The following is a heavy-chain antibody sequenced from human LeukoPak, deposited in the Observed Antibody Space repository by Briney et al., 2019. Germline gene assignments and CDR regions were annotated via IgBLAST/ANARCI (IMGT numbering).Heavy chain of an antibody. CDR3: AKDGSGSVPHLGYFDY. CDR1: GFTFSSYA. CDR2: ISGSGGRT. Sequence: GGSLRLSCAASGFTFSSYAMSWVREAPGKGLEWVSAISGSGGRTYYADSVNRRFTISRDNSKNPLYLQITSLRAEDTAVYYCAKDGSGSVPHLGYFDYWGQGTLVTVSS. V-gene: IGHV3-23*01. D-gene: IGHD3-10*01. J-gene: IGHJ4*02.